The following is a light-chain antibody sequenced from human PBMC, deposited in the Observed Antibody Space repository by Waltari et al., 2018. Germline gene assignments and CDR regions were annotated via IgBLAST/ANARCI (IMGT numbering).Light chain of an antibody. CDR2: GAF. J-gene: IGKJ2*01. CDR1: QAISNN. V-gene: IGKV1-16*01. Sequence: DIQMPQSPSSLSASVGDTVTITCRPSQAISNNLAWVQQKPGKGPKSLIYGAFILQSGVPSRFSGSGSETDFTLTISRLQPEDFATYYCQQYNTYPYTFGQGTKLEIK. CDR3: QQYNTYPYT.